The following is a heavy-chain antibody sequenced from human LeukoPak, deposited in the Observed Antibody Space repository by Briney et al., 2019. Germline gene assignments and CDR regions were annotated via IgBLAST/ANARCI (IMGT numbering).Heavy chain of an antibody. Sequence: VASVKVSCKASGYTFTSYGISWVRQAPGQGLEWMGWISAYNGNTNYAQKLQGRVTMTTDTSTSTAYMELRSLRSDDTAVYYCARVQWLPPGEEHGMDVWGQGTTVTVSS. CDR2: ISAYNGNT. V-gene: IGHV1-18*01. CDR1: GYTFTSYG. D-gene: IGHD6-19*01. CDR3: ARVQWLPPGEEHGMDV. J-gene: IGHJ6*02.